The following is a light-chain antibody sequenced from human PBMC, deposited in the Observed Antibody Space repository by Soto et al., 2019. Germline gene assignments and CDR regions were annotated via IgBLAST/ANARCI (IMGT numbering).Light chain of an antibody. J-gene: IGKJ5*01. CDR3: QQYKKWPPIT. Sequence: EIVLTQSPGTLSLSPGERSALSCMSIQSVSNNYLAWYQQKPGQAPRLLIYGASTRATGSPARFSGSESGPEFTLTISSLQSEDFAVYYCQQYKKWPPITFGQGTRLEI. CDR2: GAS. V-gene: IGKV3D-15*01. CDR1: QSVSNN.